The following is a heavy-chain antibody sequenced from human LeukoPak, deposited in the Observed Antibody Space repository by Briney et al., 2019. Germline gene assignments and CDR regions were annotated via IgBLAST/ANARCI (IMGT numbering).Heavy chain of an antibody. CDR3: AKDIVVVPAAIRGNWFDP. CDR1: GFTFTTYT. CDR2: ISGSGGTT. Sequence: GGSLRLSCAASGFTFTTYTMSWVRQAPGKGLAWVSAISGSGGTTYYADSVKGRFTISRDNSKNMLYLQMNSLRAEDTAVYYCAKDIVVVPAAIRGNWFDPWGQGTLVTVSS. V-gene: IGHV3-23*01. J-gene: IGHJ5*02. D-gene: IGHD2-2*02.